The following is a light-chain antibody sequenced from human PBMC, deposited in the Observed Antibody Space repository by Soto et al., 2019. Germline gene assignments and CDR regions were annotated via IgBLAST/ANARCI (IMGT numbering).Light chain of an antibody. J-gene: IGKJ3*01. Sequence: DIQMTQSPSSLSASVGDRVTITCRASQGISNYLAWYQQKPGKVPKLLIYAASTLQSGFPSRFSGSGSGTDFTLTISSLQHEDVATYYCHKYYSAPLPFGHGNKVDSK. V-gene: IGKV1-27*01. CDR3: HKYYSAPLP. CDR1: QGISNY. CDR2: AAS.